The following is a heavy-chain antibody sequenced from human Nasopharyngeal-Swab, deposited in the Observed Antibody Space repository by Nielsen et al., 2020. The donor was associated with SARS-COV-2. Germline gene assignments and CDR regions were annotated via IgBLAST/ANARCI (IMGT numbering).Heavy chain of an antibody. CDR3: ARDQYYDSSGYYYYGMDV. V-gene: IGHV3-7*01. Sequence: GGSLRFSCAASGFTFSSYWMSWVRPAPGNGLEWVANIKQDGSEKYYVDSVKGRFTISRDNAKNSLYLQMNSLRAEDTAVYYCARDQYYDSSGYYYYGMDVWGQGTTVTVSS. CDR1: GFTFSSYW. D-gene: IGHD3-22*01. CDR2: IKQDGSEK. J-gene: IGHJ6*02.